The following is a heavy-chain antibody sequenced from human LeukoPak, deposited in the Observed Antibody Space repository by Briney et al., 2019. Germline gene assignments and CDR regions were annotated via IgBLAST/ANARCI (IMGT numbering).Heavy chain of an antibody. CDR3: ARGRDSGSYSSYFDY. J-gene: IGHJ4*02. Sequence: GGSLRLSCAASGFTFSSFAMHWVRQAPGKGLEWVAVISYDGSDGYYADSVRGRFTISRDNSKNSLYLQMNSLRVEDTAVYYCARGRDSGSYSSYFDYWGQGTLVTVSS. V-gene: IGHV3-30-3*01. CDR2: ISYDGSDG. D-gene: IGHD1-26*01. CDR1: GFTFSSFA.